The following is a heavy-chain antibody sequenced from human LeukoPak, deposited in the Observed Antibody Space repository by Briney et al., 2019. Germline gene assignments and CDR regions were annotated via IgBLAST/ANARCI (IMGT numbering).Heavy chain of an antibody. V-gene: IGHV4-59*01. J-gene: IGHJ4*02. CDR2: IYYSGST. Sequence: SETLSLTCTVSGGSISSYYWSWIRQPPGKGLEGIGYIYYSGSTNYNPSLQSRVTISVDTSKNQFYLKLGSVTAADTAVYYCARGGYYYDSSGYYYYFDYWGQGTLVTVSS. CDR1: GGSISSYY. D-gene: IGHD3-22*01. CDR3: ARGGYYYDSSGYYYYFDY.